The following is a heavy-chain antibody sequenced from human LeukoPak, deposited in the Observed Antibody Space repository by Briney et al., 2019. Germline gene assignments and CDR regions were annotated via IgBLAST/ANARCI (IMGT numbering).Heavy chain of an antibody. CDR2: INTHNGNT. D-gene: IGHD6-13*01. J-gene: IGHJ5*02. CDR1: GYIFTSNG. CDR3: ARDQQTNWFDP. V-gene: IGHV1-18*01. Sequence: ASVKVSCKASGYIFTSNGINWVRQAPGQGLEWMGWINTHNGNTDYAQKLQGRVTMTTDTSTTTAYMELRSLRSDDTAVYYCARDQQTNWFDPWGQGTLVTVSS.